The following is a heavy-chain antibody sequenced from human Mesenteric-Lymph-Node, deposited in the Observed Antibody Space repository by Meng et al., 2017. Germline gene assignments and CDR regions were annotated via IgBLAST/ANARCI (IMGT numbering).Heavy chain of an antibody. D-gene: IGHD2-8*01. CDR3: ARDGGVYAIPFVFWFDP. J-gene: IGHJ5*02. Sequence: ASVKFSCKASGYTFTSYAMNWVRQAPGQGLEWMGWINTNTGNPTYAQGFTGRFVFSLDTSVSTAYLQISSLKAEDTAVYYCARDGGVYAIPFVFWFDPWGQGTLVTVSS. CDR1: GYTFTSYA. V-gene: IGHV7-4-1*02. CDR2: INTNTGNP.